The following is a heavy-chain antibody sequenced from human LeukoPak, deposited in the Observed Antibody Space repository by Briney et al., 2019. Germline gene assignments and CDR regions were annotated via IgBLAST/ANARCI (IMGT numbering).Heavy chain of an antibody. D-gene: IGHD1-1*01. CDR3: ARDWERAITTGTLGY. CDR1: GFTFSSYA. CDR2: ISSSSSYI. Sequence: GGSLRLSCAASGFTFSSYAMSWVRQAPGKGLEWVSSISSSSSYIYYADSVKGRFTISRDNAKNSLYLQMNSLRAEDTAVYYCARDWERAITTGTLGYWGQGTLVTVSS. V-gene: IGHV3-21*01. J-gene: IGHJ4*02.